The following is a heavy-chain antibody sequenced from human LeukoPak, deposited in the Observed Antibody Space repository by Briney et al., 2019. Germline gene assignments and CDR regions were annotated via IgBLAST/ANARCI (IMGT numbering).Heavy chain of an antibody. J-gene: IGHJ4*02. D-gene: IGHD3-16*01. CDR2: MYYSGSS. CDR1: GGSISTYC. CDR3: ARELRLGFFDI. V-gene: IGHV4-59*01. Sequence: SETLSLACSVSGGSISTYCWSWIRQPPGKGLEWIGYMYYSGSSTYNPSLKSRVTISGDRSKNQFSLKVYSVTAADTAVYYCARELRLGFFDIWGPGTVVTVSS.